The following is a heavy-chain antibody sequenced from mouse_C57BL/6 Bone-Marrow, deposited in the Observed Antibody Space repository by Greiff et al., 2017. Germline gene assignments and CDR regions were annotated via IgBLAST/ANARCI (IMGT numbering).Heavy chain of an antibody. Sequence: QVQLQQPGAEFVKPGASVKMSCKASGYTFTSYWITWVKQRPGQGLEWIGDIYPGSGSTNYNEKFKSKATLTVDTSSSTAYMQLSSLTSEDSAVYYCARTRDGNYLFAYWGQGTLVTVSA. J-gene: IGHJ3*01. V-gene: IGHV1-55*01. D-gene: IGHD2-1*01. CDR1: GYTFTSYW. CDR2: IYPGSGST. CDR3: ARTRDGNYLFAY.